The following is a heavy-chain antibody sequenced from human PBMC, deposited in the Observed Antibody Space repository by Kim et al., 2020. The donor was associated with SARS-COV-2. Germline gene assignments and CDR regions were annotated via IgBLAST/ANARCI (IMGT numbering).Heavy chain of an antibody. CDR2: ISSTSGTI. CDR3: TKDRLIGIGPD. V-gene: IGHV3-48*02. Sequence: GGSLRLSCAASGFIFSDYSMNWVRQAPGKGLEWLSYISSTSGTIYYADSVKGRFSISRDNAKTSLYLQMNSLREEDTAIYFFTKDRLIGIGPDWGQGTLV. J-gene: IGHJ4*02. D-gene: IGHD1-26*01. CDR1: GFIFSDYS.